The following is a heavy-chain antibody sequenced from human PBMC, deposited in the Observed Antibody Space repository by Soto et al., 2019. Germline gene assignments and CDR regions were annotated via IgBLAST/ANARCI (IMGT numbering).Heavy chain of an antibody. V-gene: IGHV1-69*06. CDR1: GGTFDRYA. CDR3: VRGGGEMANPPPYLY. D-gene: IGHD3-16*01. CDR2: VIPVFLNS. J-gene: IGHJ4*02. Sequence: SVKVSCKASGGTFDRYAISWVRQAPGQGLEWMGGVIPVFLNSNYAQKFQGRVTITADKSTNTVYMEMNSLKSEDTAVYYCVRGGGEMANPPPYLYWGQGTQVTVS.